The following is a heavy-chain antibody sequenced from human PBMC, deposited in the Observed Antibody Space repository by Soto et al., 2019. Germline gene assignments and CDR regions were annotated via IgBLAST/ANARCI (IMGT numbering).Heavy chain of an antibody. Sequence: GGSLRLSCAASGFTFSSYAMHWVRQAPGKGLEWVAVISYDGSNKYYADSVKGRFTISRDNSKNTLYLQMNSLRAEDTAVYYCARDETTQGMDVWGQGTTVTVSS. D-gene: IGHD4-17*01. CDR2: ISYDGSNK. J-gene: IGHJ6*02. CDR1: GFTFSSYA. CDR3: ARDETTQGMDV. V-gene: IGHV3-30-3*01.